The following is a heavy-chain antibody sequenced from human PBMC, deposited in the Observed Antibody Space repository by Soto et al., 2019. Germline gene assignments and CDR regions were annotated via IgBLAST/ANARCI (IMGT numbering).Heavy chain of an antibody. Sequence: SETLSLTCAVYGGSFSGYYWSWIRQPPGKGLEWIGEINHSGSTNYNPSLKSRVTISVDTSKNQFSLKLSSVTAADTAVYYCARRGSYGDYYYYYGMDVSGQGTTVTVYS. V-gene: IGHV4-34*01. CDR1: GGSFSGYY. J-gene: IGHJ6*02. CDR2: INHSGST. D-gene: IGHD4-17*01. CDR3: ARRGSYGDYYYYYGMDV.